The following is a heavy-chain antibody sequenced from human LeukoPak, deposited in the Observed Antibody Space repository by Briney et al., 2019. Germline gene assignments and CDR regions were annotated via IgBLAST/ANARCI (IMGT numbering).Heavy chain of an antibody. CDR2: ISGSGGST. CDR3: ATMGATLRSIDDY. V-gene: IGHV3-23*01. J-gene: IGHJ4*02. CDR1: GFTVSSNY. Sequence: PGGSLRLSCAASGFTVSSNYMSWVRQAPGKGLEWVSAISGSGGSTYYADSVKGRFTISRDNSKNTLYLQMNSLRAEDAAVYYCATMGATLRSIDDYWGQGTLVTVSS. D-gene: IGHD1-26*01.